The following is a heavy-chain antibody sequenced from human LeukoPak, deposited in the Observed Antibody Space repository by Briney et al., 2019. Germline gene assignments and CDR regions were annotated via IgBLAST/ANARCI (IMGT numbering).Heavy chain of an antibody. CDR1: GFTFSNEA. CDR3: ARGIGSGWYLYYYGMDV. CDR2: INHSGST. D-gene: IGHD6-19*01. Sequence: GSLRLSCAASGFTFSNEAMSWIRQPPGKGLEWIGEINHSGSTNYNPSLKSRVTISVDTSKNQFSLKLSSVTAADTAVYYCARGIGSGWYLYYYGMDVWGQGTTVTVSS. J-gene: IGHJ6*02. V-gene: IGHV4-34*01.